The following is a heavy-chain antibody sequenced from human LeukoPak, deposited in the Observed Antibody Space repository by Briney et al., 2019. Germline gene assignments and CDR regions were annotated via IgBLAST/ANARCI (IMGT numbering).Heavy chain of an antibody. CDR3: ARDLYYDFWSGYSSPWNWNYAYFDY. Sequence: PGGSLRLSYAASGFTFSSYWMSWVRQAPGKGLEWVANIKQDGSEKYYVDSVKGRFTISRDNAKNSLYLQMNSLRAEDTAVYYCARDLYYDFWSGYSSPWNWNYAYFDYWGQGTLVTVSS. CDR2: IKQDGSEK. V-gene: IGHV3-7*01. J-gene: IGHJ4*02. CDR1: GFTFSSYW. D-gene: IGHD3-3*01.